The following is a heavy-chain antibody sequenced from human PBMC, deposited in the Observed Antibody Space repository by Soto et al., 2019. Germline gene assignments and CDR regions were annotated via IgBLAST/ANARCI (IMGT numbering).Heavy chain of an antibody. Sequence: PGGSLRLSCAASGFTFSSYAMSWVRQAPGKGLEWVSAISGSGGSTYYADSVKGRFTISRDNSKNTLYLQMNSLRAEDTAVYYCAKRYCSSTSCYDYYYYYMDVWGKGTTVTVSS. D-gene: IGHD2-2*01. J-gene: IGHJ6*03. CDR1: GFTFSSYA. V-gene: IGHV3-23*01. CDR3: AKRYCSSTSCYDYYYYYMDV. CDR2: ISGSGGST.